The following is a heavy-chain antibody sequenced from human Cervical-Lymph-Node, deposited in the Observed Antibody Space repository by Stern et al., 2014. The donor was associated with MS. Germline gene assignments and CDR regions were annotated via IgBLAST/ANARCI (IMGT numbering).Heavy chain of an antibody. CDR2: ISCSGTTK. Sequence: VQLVESGGGLVKPGGALRLSCAASGFTFSDYSMSWIRQAPGKGLDWLSFISCSGTTKKYADLVKCRFTIARDNTKDSLFLQMNSLRAEDTAVYYCAAGGWLQSFDYWGQGNLVTVSS. J-gene: IGHJ4*02. CDR3: AAGGWLQSFDY. D-gene: IGHD5-24*01. V-gene: IGHV3-11*01. CDR1: GFTFSDYS.